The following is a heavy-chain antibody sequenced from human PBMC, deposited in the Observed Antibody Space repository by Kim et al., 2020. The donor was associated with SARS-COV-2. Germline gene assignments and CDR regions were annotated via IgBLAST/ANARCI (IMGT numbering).Heavy chain of an antibody. CDR3: AKVGKLVYGDYVRY. Sequence: ADYVKGRFTISRDNSKNTLYLQMNSLRAEDTAVYYCAKVGKLVYGDYVRYWGQGTLVTVSS. J-gene: IGHJ4*02. D-gene: IGHD4-17*01. V-gene: IGHV3-23*01.